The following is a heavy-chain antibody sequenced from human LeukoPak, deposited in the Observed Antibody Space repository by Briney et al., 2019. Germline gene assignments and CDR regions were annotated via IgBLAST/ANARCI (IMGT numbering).Heavy chain of an antibody. Sequence: GGSLRLSCAASGFTFSSYAMHWVRQAPGKGLEWVADISYGGSNKYYADSVKGRFTISRDNSKNTLYLQMNSLRAEDTAVYYCARALYCSSTSCYEYYYYGMDVWGKGTTVTVSS. V-gene: IGHV3-30*04. CDR1: GFTFSSYA. D-gene: IGHD2-2*01. J-gene: IGHJ6*04. CDR2: ISYGGSNK. CDR3: ARALYCSSTSCYEYYYYGMDV.